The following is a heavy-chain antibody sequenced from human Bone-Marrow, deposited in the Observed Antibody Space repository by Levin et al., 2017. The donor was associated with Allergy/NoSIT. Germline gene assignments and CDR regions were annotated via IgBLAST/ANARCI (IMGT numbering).Heavy chain of an antibody. Sequence: ESLKISCTVSGGSISSYYWSWIRQPPGKGPEWIGYIFYSGSTKYNPSLKGRVTISIDTTKNQFSLKLRSVTAADTAVYYWARDRVIVGDTHYCYGMDIWGRGTTVTVSS. J-gene: IGHJ6*02. CDR1: GGSISSYY. D-gene: IGHD1-26*01. CDR2: IFYSGST. CDR3: ARDRVIVGDTHYCYGMDI. V-gene: IGHV4-59*01.